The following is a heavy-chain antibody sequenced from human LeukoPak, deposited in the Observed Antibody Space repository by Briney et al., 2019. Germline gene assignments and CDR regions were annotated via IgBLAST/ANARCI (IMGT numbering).Heavy chain of an antibody. J-gene: IGHJ4*02. D-gene: IGHD6-19*01. CDR2: TYYRSKWYN. Sequence: SQTLSLTCAISGDSVSSNSAAWNWFRQSPSRGLEWLGRTYYRSKWYNDYAVSVKSRISINPDTSKNQFSLQLNSVTPEDTGVYYCARDGGAVAGIFDYWGKGTLVTVSS. V-gene: IGHV6-1*01. CDR3: ARDGGAVAGIFDY. CDR1: GDSVSSNSAA.